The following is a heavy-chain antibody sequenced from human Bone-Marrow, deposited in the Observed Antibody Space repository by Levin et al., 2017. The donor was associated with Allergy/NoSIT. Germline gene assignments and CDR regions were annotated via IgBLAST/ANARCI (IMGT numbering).Heavy chain of an antibody. D-gene: IGHD6-19*01. J-gene: IGHJ3*02. CDR1: GFSLSTSGVG. CDR3: AHSRIFSGFRSGAWVAFDI. V-gene: IGHV2-5*02. CDR2: IYWDDDK. Sequence: SGPTLVKPTQTLTLTCTFSGFSLSTSGVGVGWIRQPPGKALEWLALIYWDDDKRYSPSLKSRLTITKDTSKNQVVLTMTNMDPVDTATYYCAHSRIFSGFRSGAWVAFDIWGQGTMVTVSS.